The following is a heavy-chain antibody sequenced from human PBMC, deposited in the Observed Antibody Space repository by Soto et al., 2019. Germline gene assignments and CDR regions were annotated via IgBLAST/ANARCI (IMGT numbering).Heavy chain of an antibody. D-gene: IGHD6-13*01. CDR1: GGSISSSSYY. CDR3: AIMYNSSRYGYFQH. CDR2: IYYSGST. J-gene: IGHJ1*01. Sequence: SETLSLTCTVSGGSISSSSYYWGWIRQPPGKGLEWIGSIYYSGSTYYNPSLKSRVTISVDTSKNQFSLKLSSVTAADTAVYFCAIMYNSSRYGYFQHCGQGTLVTVSS. V-gene: IGHV4-39*01.